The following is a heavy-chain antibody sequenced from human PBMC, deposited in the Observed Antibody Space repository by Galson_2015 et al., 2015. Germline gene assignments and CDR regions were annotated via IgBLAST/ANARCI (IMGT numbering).Heavy chain of an antibody. J-gene: IGHJ4*02. D-gene: IGHD1-26*01. CDR3: ATDGSYYDY. CDR2: ISYDGSNK. Sequence: SLRISCAASGFTFSSYGMHWVRQAPGKGLEWVAVISYDGSNKYYADSVKGRFTISRDNSKNTLYLQMNSLRAEDTAVYYCATDGSYYDYWGQGTLVTVSS. V-gene: IGHV3-30*03. CDR1: GFTFSSYG.